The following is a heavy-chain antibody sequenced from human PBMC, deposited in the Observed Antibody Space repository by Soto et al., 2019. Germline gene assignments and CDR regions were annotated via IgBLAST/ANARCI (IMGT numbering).Heavy chain of an antibody. CDR3: VRESGVAADC. CDR1: GFTFDSHW. D-gene: IGHD6-19*01. CDR2: IKTDGSAA. Sequence: VESGGVLVQPGGSLRLSCAASGFTFDSHWMHWVRQAPGEGLVWVSRIKTDGSAAAYADSVKGRFTISRDNTKNTLYLQMNSRRAEDTAVYFCVRESGVAADCWGQGTLVTVS. J-gene: IGHJ4*02. V-gene: IGHV3-74*01.